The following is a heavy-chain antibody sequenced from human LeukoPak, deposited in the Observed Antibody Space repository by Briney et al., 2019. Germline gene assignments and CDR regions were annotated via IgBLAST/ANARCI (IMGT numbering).Heavy chain of an antibody. V-gene: IGHV1-69*04. D-gene: IGHD3-10*01. J-gene: IGHJ4*02. CDR3: ARPYYYGSGSSDY. CDR1: GGTFSSYA. CDR2: TIPILGIA. Sequence: VASVKVSCKASGGTFSSYAISWVRQAPGQGLEWMGRTIPILGIANYAQKFQGRVTITADKSTSTAYMELSRLRSDDTAVYYCARPYYYGSGSSDYWGQGTLVTVSS.